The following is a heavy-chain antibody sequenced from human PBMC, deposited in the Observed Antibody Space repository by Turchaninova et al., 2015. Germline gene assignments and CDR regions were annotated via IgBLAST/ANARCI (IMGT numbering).Heavy chain of an antibody. CDR1: GFTISNSA. CDR3: ASALCGGDCYLIDN. J-gene: IGHJ4*02. D-gene: IGHD2-21*02. CDR2: ISNDGSIK. Sequence: QVQLVESGGGVVQPGRSLSLSCAASGFTISNSAMHWVRQAPGKGLEWVALISNDGSIKNYADSVKGRFTISRDNSRNTLFLQMNSLRAEDTAVYYCASALCGGDCYLIDNWGQGTLVTVSS. V-gene: IGHV3-30-3*01.